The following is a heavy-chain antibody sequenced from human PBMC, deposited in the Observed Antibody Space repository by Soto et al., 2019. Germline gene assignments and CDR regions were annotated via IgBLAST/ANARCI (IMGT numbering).Heavy chain of an antibody. CDR3: AKDARYWTDSSGVLLYNWFDP. V-gene: IGHV3-9*01. Sequence: EVQLVESGGGLVQPGRSLRLSCAASGFTFDDYAMHWVRQAPGKGLEWVSGISWNSGSIGYADSVKGRFTISRDNAKNSLYLQMNSLRAEDTALYYCAKDARYWTDSSGVLLYNWFDPWGQGTLVTVSS. CDR2: ISWNSGSI. D-gene: IGHD3-22*01. J-gene: IGHJ5*02. CDR1: GFTFDDYA.